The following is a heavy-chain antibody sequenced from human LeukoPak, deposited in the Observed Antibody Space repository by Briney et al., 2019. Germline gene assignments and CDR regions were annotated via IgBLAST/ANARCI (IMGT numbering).Heavy chain of an antibody. D-gene: IGHD5/OR15-5a*01. CDR1: GGSISSSSYY. V-gene: IGHV4-39*02. Sequence: SETLSLTCTVSGGSISSSSYYWGWLRQPPGKGLEWIGSIYYSGITYYNPSLKSRVTISVDTSKNQFSLKLNSVTAADTAVYYCAREVVSTITLDFWGQGTLVTVSS. J-gene: IGHJ4*02. CDR3: AREVVSTITLDF. CDR2: IYYSGIT.